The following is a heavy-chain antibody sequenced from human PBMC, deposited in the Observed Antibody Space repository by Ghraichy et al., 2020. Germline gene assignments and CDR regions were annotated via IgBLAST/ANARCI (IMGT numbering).Heavy chain of an antibody. CDR2: ISWNSGSI. Sequence: GGSLRLSCAASGFTFDDYAMHWVRQAPGKGLEWVSGISWNSGSIGYADSVKGRFTISRDNAKNSLYLQMNSLRAEDTALYYCAKDGGYCSGGSCYPQFYWYFDLWGRGTLVTVSS. D-gene: IGHD2-15*01. J-gene: IGHJ2*01. CDR3: AKDGGYCSGGSCYPQFYWYFDL. CDR1: GFTFDDYA. V-gene: IGHV3-9*01.